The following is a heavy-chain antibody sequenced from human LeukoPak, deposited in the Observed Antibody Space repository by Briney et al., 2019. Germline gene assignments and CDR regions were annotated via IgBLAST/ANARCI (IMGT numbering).Heavy chain of an antibody. J-gene: IGHJ4*02. CDR2: INSDGSST. Sequence: GSLRLSCAASGFTFSSYWMHWVRQAPGKGLVWVSRINSDGSSTAYADSVKGRFTISRDNAKNTLYLQMNGLTDEDTAVYYCASPTGSYGSRVDYWGQGTLVTVSS. CDR3: ASPTGSYGSRVDY. CDR1: GFTFSSYW. V-gene: IGHV3-74*01. D-gene: IGHD1-26*01.